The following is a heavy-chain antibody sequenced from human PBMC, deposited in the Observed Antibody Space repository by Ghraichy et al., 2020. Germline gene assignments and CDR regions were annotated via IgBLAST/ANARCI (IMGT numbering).Heavy chain of an antibody. CDR2: IRSKANSYAT. CDR3: TRHSGITIFGGSYYYYYMDV. V-gene: IGHV3-73*01. J-gene: IGHJ6*03. D-gene: IGHD3-3*01. Sequence: GGSLRLSCAASGFTFSGSAMHWVRQASGKGLEWVGRIRSKANSYATAYAASVKGRFTISRDDSKNTAYLQMNSLKTEDTAVYYCTRHSGITIFGGSYYYYYMDVWGKGTTVTVSS. CDR1: GFTFSGSA.